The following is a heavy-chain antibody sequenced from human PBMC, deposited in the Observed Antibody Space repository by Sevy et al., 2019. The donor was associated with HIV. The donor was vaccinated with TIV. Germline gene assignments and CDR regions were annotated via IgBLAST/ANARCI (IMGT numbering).Heavy chain of an antibody. J-gene: IGHJ4*02. CDR2: TYSGGAT. D-gene: IGHD3-10*01. Sequence: GGSLRLSCAASGLRVTANYLSWVRQAPGKGLEWVSITYSGGATDYSDSVKGRFTISRDNSKNTLYLQMNSLRAEDTAVYFCARSHRGVKAYYFDYWGQGALVTVSS. CDR1: GLRVTANY. CDR3: ARSHRGVKAYYFDY. V-gene: IGHV3-53*01.